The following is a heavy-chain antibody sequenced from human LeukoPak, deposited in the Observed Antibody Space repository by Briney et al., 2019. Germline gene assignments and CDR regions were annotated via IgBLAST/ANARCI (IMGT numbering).Heavy chain of an antibody. D-gene: IGHD3-16*02. CDR1: GFTLSIHS. Sequence: SGGSLRLSCAASGFTLSIHSMNWVRQAPGKGLEWVSSISSSSSYIYYADSVKGRFTISRDNAKNTLYLQMNSLRAEDTAVYYCARDRRWLGSYRQNGAFDIWGQGTMVTVSS. J-gene: IGHJ3*02. CDR3: ARDRRWLGSYRQNGAFDI. CDR2: ISSSSSYI. V-gene: IGHV3-21*01.